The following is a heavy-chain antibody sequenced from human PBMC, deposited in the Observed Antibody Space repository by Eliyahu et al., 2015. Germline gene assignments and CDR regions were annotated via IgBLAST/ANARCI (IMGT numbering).Heavy chain of an antibody. CDR1: GFSXSTSGXX. CDR3: AHSGGEITGTTYYYYGMDV. Sequence: QITLKESGPTLVKPTQTLPLTCTFSGFSXSTSGXXXGWXRXPPGKALEWLALIYWNDXKRYSPSLKSRLTITKDTSKNQVVLTMTNMDPVDTATYYCAHSGGEITGTTYYYYGMDVWGQGTTVTVSS. CDR2: IYWNDXK. D-gene: IGHD1-7*01. J-gene: IGHJ6*02. V-gene: IGHV2-5*01.